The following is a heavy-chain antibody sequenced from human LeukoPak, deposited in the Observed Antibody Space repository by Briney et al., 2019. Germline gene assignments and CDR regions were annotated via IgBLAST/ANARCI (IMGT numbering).Heavy chain of an antibody. J-gene: IGHJ4*02. CDR1: GFTFSSYW. Sequence: GGSLRLSCAASGFTFSSYWMNWVRQAPGKGLEWVANINQDRSEKYYVDSVKGRFTISRDNAKNSLYLQMSSLRAEDTAVYYCARDRGDPTIYWGQGTLVTVTS. CDR3: ARDRGDPTIY. CDR2: INQDRSEK. V-gene: IGHV3-7*01. D-gene: IGHD2-21*01.